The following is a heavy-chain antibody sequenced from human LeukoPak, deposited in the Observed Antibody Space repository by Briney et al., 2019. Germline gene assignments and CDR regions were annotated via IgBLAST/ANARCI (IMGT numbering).Heavy chain of an antibody. Sequence: GASVKVSCKASGYTFTSYDINWVRQATGQGLEWMGWMNPNSGNTGYAQKFQGRVTITRDTSISTAYMELSSLRSEDTAVYYCARGHLSDSSGWDPYYYYMDVWGKGTTVTVSS. CDR1: GYTFTSYD. J-gene: IGHJ6*03. V-gene: IGHV1-8*03. CDR3: ARGHLSDSSGWDPYYYYMDV. D-gene: IGHD6-19*01. CDR2: MNPNSGNT.